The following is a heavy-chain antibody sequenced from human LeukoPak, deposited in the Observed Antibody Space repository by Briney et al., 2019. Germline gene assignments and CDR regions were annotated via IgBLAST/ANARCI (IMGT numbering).Heavy chain of an antibody. J-gene: IGHJ3*01. CDR2: ITGSSDYA. CDR1: GFTFSDYQ. D-gene: IGHD3-10*01. V-gene: IGHV3-11*05. CDR3: TRVGYYDF. Sequence: GGSLRLSCAASGFTFSDYQMSWIRQAPGKGLEWLSYITGSSDYANYADSVKGRFTISGDNAKNSLYLQMNSLRAEDTAVYYCTRVGYYDFWGQGTMVTVSS.